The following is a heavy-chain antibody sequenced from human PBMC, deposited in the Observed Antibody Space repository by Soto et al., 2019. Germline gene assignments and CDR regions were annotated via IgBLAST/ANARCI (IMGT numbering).Heavy chain of an antibody. V-gene: IGHV3-9*01. CDR1: GFTFDDYA. CDR3: AKDLYDSSGSPFDRAFDI. D-gene: IGHD3-22*01. CDR2: ISWNSGSI. J-gene: IGHJ3*02. Sequence: GGSLRLSCAASGFTFDDYAMHWVRQAPGKGLEWVSGISWNSGSISYADSVKGRFTISRDNAKNSLYLQMNSLRAEDTALYYCAKDLYDSSGSPFDRAFDIWGQGTMVTVSS.